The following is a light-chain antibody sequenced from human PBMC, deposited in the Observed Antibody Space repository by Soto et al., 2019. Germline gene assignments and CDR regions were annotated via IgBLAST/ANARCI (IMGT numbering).Light chain of an antibody. J-gene: IGKJ1*01. Sequence: EIVMTQSPATLSVSPGETATLSCRASQSVNSNLAWYQQKPGQAPRLLISDASTRAAGLPARFSGSGSGTEFTLTISSLQSEDFAVYFCQQSNTGTKTFGQGTKVEIK. CDR1: QSVNSN. CDR2: DAS. V-gene: IGKV3-15*01. CDR3: QQSNTGTKT.